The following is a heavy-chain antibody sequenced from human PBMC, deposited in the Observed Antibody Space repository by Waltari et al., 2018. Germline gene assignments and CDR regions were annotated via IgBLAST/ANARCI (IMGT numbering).Heavy chain of an antibody. CDR3: ARPVPRYNWFDP. J-gene: IGHJ5*02. D-gene: IGHD2-2*01. CDR1: GLPFSHYY. V-gene: IGHV3-11*01. CDR2: ISSSGSTI. Sequence: QVQLVESGGGLVKPGGSLRLPCAASGLPFSHYYMSWIRQAPGKGLEWVSYISSSGSTIYYADSVKGRFTISRDNAKNSLYLQMNSLRAEDTAVYYCARPVPRYNWFDPWGQGTLVTVSS.